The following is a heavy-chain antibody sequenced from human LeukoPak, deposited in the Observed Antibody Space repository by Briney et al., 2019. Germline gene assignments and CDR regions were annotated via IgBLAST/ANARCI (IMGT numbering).Heavy chain of an antibody. V-gene: IGHV3-66*02. CDR1: GFTVSSNY. J-gene: IGHJ5*02. CDR2: IYSGGST. D-gene: IGHD6-13*01. Sequence: PGGSLRLSCAASGFTVSSNYMSWVRQAPGKGLERVSVIYSGGSTYYADSVKGRFTISRDNSKNTLYLQMNSLRAEDTAVYYCARDSSSWYRGGFDPWGQGTLVTVSS. CDR3: ARDSSSWYRGGFDP.